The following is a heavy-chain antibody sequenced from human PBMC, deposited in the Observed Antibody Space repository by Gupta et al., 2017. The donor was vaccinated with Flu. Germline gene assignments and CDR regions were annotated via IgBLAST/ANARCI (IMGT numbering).Heavy chain of an antibody. CDR2: INTDGSST. J-gene: IGHJ4*02. Sequence: EVQLVESGGGLVQPGGSPRLSCAASGFTFSSYWMHWVRQAPGKGLVWVSRINTDGSSTSYADSVKGRFTISRDNAKNTLYLQMNSLRAEDTAVYYCARDLGYYDSSPPTDYWGQGTLITVSS. CDR1: GFTFSSYW. V-gene: IGHV3-74*01. CDR3: ARDLGYYDSSPPTDY. D-gene: IGHD3-22*01.